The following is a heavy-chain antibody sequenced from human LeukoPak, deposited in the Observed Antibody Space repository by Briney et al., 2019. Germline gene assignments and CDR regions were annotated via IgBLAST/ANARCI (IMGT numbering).Heavy chain of an antibody. Sequence: QSGGSLRLSCAASGFTFSRYEMNWVRQAPGKGLEWVSYIVGGSSDRTYYADFVKGRFTISRENAKDSLYLQMDSLRAEDTAVYYCAREMYGSGLYYFDYWGQGTLVTVSS. CDR1: GFTFSRYE. D-gene: IGHD3-10*01. CDR2: IVGGSSDRT. V-gene: IGHV3-48*03. CDR3: AREMYGSGLYYFDY. J-gene: IGHJ4*02.